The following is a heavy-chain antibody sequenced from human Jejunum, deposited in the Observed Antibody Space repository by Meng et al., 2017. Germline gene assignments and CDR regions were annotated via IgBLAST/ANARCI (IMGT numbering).Heavy chain of an antibody. CDR1: GGSISSSSYY. CDR2: ICYSGST. D-gene: IGHD3-22*01. J-gene: IGHJ5*02. CDR3: ARKAYYYDSSGPRPINWFDP. V-gene: IGHV4-39*01. Sequence: QVQMLESGPGLVKPSETLSLTCTVSGGSISSSSYYWGWIRQPPGKGLEWIGSICYSGSTYYNPSLKSRVTISVDTSKNQFSLKLSSVTAADTAVYYCARKAYYYDSSGPRPINWFDPWGQGPWSPSPQ.